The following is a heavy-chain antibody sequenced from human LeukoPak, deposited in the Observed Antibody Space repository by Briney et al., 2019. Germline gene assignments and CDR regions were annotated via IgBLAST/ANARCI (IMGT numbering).Heavy chain of an antibody. CDR1: GFTFSTYS. CDR3: AREAVAGRGFDY. J-gene: IGHJ4*02. V-gene: IGHV3-48*01. D-gene: IGHD6-19*01. Sequence: PGGSLRLSCAASGFTFSTYSMTWVRQAPGKGLEWVSYISSRSTVIYYADSLRGRFTISRDNAKNSLYLQVNSLRVEDTALYFCAREAVAGRGFDYWGQGALATVSS. CDR2: ISSRSTVI.